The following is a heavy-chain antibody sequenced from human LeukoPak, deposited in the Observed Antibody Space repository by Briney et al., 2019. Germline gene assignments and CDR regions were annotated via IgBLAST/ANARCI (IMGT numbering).Heavy chain of an antibody. CDR2: IYYSGST. V-gene: IGHV4-39*01. J-gene: IGHJ6*03. CDR3: ARHIYYGDYGYYYYMDV. Sequence: PSETLSLTCTVSGVSISSSNSYWGWIRQPPGKGLEWIGSIYYSGSTYYNPSLKSRVTISVDTSKNQFSLKLSSVTAADTAVYYCARHIYYGDYGYYYYMDVWGKGTTVTISS. D-gene: IGHD4-17*01. CDR1: GVSISSSNSY.